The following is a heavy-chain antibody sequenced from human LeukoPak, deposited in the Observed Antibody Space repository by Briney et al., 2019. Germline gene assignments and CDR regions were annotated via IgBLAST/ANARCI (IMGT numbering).Heavy chain of an antibody. Sequence: PSETLSLTCAVYGGSFSGYYWSWIRQPPGKGLEWIGEINHSGSTNYNPSLKSRVTISVDTSKNKFSLKLSSVTAADTAVYYCARGKVYFDYWGQGTLVTVSS. V-gene: IGHV4-34*01. J-gene: IGHJ4*02. CDR1: GGSFSGYY. CDR2: INHSGST. CDR3: ARGKVYFDY.